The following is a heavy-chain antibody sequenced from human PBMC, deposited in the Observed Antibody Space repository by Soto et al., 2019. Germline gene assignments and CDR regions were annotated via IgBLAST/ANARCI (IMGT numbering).Heavy chain of an antibody. J-gene: IGHJ6*02. CDR3: AKDGDDYSPLYGMDV. CDR2: ITVSGGST. CDR1: GFTFSSYA. Sequence: EVSLLESGGGLVQPGGSLRLSCATSGFTFSSYALSWVRQAPGKGLEWVSTITVSGGSTYYADSVKGRFTISRDNSKTTLYLPMSGLRAEDTALYYCAKDGDDYSPLYGMDVWGQGTTVTVSS. V-gene: IGHV3-23*01. D-gene: IGHD4-4*01.